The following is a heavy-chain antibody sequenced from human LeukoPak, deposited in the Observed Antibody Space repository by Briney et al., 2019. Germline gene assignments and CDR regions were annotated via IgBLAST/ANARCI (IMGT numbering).Heavy chain of an antibody. CDR1: GYSISSGYY. Sequence: SETLSLTCAVSGYSISSGYYWGWIRQPPGKGGGGIGRFYNSGSTYYNPSLKSRVTISVDTSKNQFSLKLSSVTAADTAVYYCARHDHIVVVPAAPGFDYWGQGTLVTVSS. CDR3: ARHDHIVVVPAAPGFDY. V-gene: IGHV4-38-2*01. CDR2: FYNSGST. D-gene: IGHD2-2*01. J-gene: IGHJ4*02.